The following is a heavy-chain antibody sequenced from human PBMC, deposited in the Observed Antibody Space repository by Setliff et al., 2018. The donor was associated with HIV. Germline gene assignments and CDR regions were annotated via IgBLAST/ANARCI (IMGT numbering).Heavy chain of an antibody. V-gene: IGHV1-69*13. CDR1: GGTFRSHE. Sequence: SVKVSCKASGGTFRSHEISWVRQAPGQGLEWMGGIVPIFGTANYAQKFQGRVTITADESTSTAYMELSSLRSDDTAVYYCARDFSGQQLVGGWFDPWGQGTLVTVSS. J-gene: IGHJ5*02. D-gene: IGHD6-13*01. CDR2: IVPIFGTA. CDR3: ARDFSGQQLVGGWFDP.